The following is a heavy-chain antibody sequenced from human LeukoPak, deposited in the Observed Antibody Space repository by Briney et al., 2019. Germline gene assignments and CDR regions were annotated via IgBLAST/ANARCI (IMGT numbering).Heavy chain of an antibody. CDR3: ARDLSGVTGYTYGRGIDY. J-gene: IGHJ4*02. D-gene: IGHD5-18*01. Sequence: GGSLRLSCAASGFTFSSYGMSWVRQAPGKGLEWVSGINWNGGSTGYADSVKGRFTISRDNAKDSLYLQMNSLRAEDTAVYYCARDLSGVTGYTYGRGIDYWGQGTLVTVSS. CDR2: INWNGGST. CDR1: GFTFSSYG. V-gene: IGHV3-20*04.